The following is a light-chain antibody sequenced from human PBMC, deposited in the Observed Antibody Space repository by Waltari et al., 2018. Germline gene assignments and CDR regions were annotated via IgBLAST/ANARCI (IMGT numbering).Light chain of an antibody. CDR2: WAS. J-gene: IGKJ1*01. CDR3: HQYYTTPPT. CDR1: QSVLYSSNNKNY. Sequence: DIVMTQSPDSLAVSLGERATINCKSSQSVLYSSNNKNYLSWYQQKPGQPPKLLIYWASTRESGVPDRFSGSGSGTDFTLTISSLQAEDVAVYYCHQYYTTPPTFGIGTKVEIK. V-gene: IGKV4-1*01.